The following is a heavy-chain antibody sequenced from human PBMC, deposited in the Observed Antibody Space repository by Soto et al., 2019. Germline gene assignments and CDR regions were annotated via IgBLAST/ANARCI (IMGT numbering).Heavy chain of an antibody. CDR3: AKEWVYDSSGWSFDY. V-gene: IGHV3-74*01. D-gene: IGHD3-22*01. CDR1: GFTLNSFF. CDR2: INNDGSST. J-gene: IGHJ4*02. Sequence: PGGSLRLSCAASGFTLNSFFMHWVRQAPGKGLMWVSRINNDGSSTTYADSVKGRFTISRDNAKNTLYLQMNSLRAEDTAVYFCAKEWVYDSSGWSFDYWGQGTLVTVSS.